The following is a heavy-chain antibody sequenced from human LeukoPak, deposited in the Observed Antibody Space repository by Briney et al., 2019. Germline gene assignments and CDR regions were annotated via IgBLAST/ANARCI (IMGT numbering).Heavy chain of an antibody. D-gene: IGHD3-22*01. J-gene: IGHJ4*02. Sequence: GGSLRLSCSASGFTFSYYAMHWVRQAAGRGLEFVSGISSNGGSTYYADSLKGRFTVSRDNSNNTLYLQMSSLRAEDTAIYYCAKGPTYDSLPYYFDYWGQGTLVTVSS. V-gene: IGHV3-64D*09. CDR2: ISSNGGST. CDR1: GFTFSYYA. CDR3: AKGPTYDSLPYYFDY.